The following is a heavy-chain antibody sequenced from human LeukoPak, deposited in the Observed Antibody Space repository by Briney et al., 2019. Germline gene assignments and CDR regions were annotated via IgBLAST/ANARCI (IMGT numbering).Heavy chain of an antibody. Sequence: ASVKVSCKASGYTFTGYYMHWVRQAPGQGLEWMGWINPNSGGTNYAQKFQGRVTMTRDTSISTAYMELSRLRSDDTAVYYCARGNWNLRTISDAFDIWGQGTMVTVSS. CDR1: GYTFTGYY. J-gene: IGHJ3*02. D-gene: IGHD1-1*01. CDR2: INPNSGGT. CDR3: ARGNWNLRTISDAFDI. V-gene: IGHV1-2*02.